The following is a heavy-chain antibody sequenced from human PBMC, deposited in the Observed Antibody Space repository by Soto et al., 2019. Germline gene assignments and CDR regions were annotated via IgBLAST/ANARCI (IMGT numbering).Heavy chain of an antibody. J-gene: IGHJ4*02. CDR2: ISSSSSTI. CDR3: AKDRFGIVGPVDY. D-gene: IGHD1-26*01. V-gene: IGHV3-48*01. Sequence: PGGSLRLSCAASGFTFSSYSMNWVRQAPGKGLEWVSYISSSSSTIYYADSVKGRFTISRDNSKNTVSLHMNSLRADDTAVYFCAKDRFGIVGPVDYWGPGTLVTVSS. CDR1: GFTFSSYS.